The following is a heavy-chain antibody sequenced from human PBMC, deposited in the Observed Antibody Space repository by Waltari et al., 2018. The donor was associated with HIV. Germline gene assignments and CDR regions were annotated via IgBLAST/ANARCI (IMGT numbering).Heavy chain of an antibody. Sequence: QLQLQESGPGLVKPSETLSLTCTVSGGSISSSSYYWGWIRQPPGKGLEWIGSIYYSGSTDYNPSLKSRVTIAVDTSKNQFSLKLSSVTAADTAVYYCARQSRSPGANDYWGQGTLVTVSS. CDR3: ARQSRSPGANDY. D-gene: IGHD1-26*01. J-gene: IGHJ4*02. CDR1: GGSISSSSYY. CDR2: IYYSGST. V-gene: IGHV4-39*01.